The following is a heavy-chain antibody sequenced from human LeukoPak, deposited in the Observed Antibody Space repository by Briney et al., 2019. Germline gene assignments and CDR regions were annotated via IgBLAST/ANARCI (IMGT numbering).Heavy chain of an antibody. Sequence: GSSVKVSCKASGGTFSSYTISWVRQAPGQGLEWMGRIIPILGIANYAQKFQGRVAITADKSTSTAYMELSSLRSEDTAVYYCARDRGYCSGGSCYTVDWGQGTLVTVSP. CDR3: ARDRGYCSGGSCYTVD. CDR2: IIPILGIA. V-gene: IGHV1-69*04. D-gene: IGHD2-15*01. CDR1: GGTFSSYT. J-gene: IGHJ4*02.